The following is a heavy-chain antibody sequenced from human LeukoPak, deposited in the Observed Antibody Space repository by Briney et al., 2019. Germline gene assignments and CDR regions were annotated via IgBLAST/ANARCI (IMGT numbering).Heavy chain of an antibody. J-gene: IGHJ3*02. Sequence: GASVKVSCKASGYTFTNYGFNWVRQAPGQGLEWVGWISAYNGDTIYAQRLQGRVTMTTDTSTSTAYMELRSLRSDDTAVYYCAKAGSSGAFDIWGQGTMVTVSS. CDR1: GYTFTNYG. CDR2: ISAYNGDT. D-gene: IGHD6-6*01. V-gene: IGHV1-18*01. CDR3: AKAGSSGAFDI.